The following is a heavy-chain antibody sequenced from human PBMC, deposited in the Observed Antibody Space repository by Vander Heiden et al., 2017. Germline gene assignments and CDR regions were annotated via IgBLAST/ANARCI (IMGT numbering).Heavy chain of an antibody. CDR2: INHSGST. CDR3: ARVGDYDFWSGYQNWFDP. V-gene: IGHV4-34*01. D-gene: IGHD3-3*01. J-gene: IGHJ5*02. CDR1: GGSFSGYY. Sequence: QVQLQQWGAGLLKPSATLSLTCAVYGGSFSGYYWSWIRQPPGKGLEWIGEINHSGSTNYNPSLKSRVTISVDTSKNQFSLKLSSVTAADTAVYYCARVGDYDFWSGYQNWFDPWGQGTLVTVSS.